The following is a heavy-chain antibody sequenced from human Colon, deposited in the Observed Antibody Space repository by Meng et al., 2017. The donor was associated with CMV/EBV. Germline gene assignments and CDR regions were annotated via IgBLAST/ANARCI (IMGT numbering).Heavy chain of an antibody. V-gene: IGHV3-21*01. Sequence: GSSLKISCAASGFTFSSYSTNWVRQAPGKGLEWVSSISSSSSYIYYADSVKGRFTISRDNAKNSLYLQMNSLRAEDTAVYYCARQRGPSYFDLWGRGTLVTVSS. J-gene: IGHJ2*01. CDR1: GFTFSSYS. CDR2: ISSSSSYI. D-gene: IGHD5-12*01. CDR3: ARQRGPSYFDL.